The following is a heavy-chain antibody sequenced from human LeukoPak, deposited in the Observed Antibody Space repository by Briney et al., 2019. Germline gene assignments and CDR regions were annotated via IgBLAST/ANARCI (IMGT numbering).Heavy chain of an antibody. Sequence: SETLSLTCTVSGGSISSSTYYWGWIRQPPGKGLEWIGSIYYSGNTYYNPSLKSRITISVDTSKNQFSLKLSSVTAADTAVYYCARLVYYDSSGYILDWGQGTLVTVSS. CDR2: IYYSGNT. CDR1: GGSISSSTYY. D-gene: IGHD3-22*01. CDR3: ARLVYYDSSGYILD. J-gene: IGHJ4*02. V-gene: IGHV4-39*01.